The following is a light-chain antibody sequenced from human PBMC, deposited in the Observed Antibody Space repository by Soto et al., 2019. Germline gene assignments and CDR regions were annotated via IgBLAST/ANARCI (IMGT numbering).Light chain of an antibody. Sequence: ETVLIHSPGTLSLSPGERATLSCRASQSVCTYLAWYQQKPGHAPRLLIYDASNRATGIAPRFRGSGSGTKLTRTSGSVEPGYLIVHICQQRRNWPPTVGQGT. J-gene: IGKJ1*01. V-gene: IGKV3-11*01. CDR3: QQRRNWPPT. CDR1: QSVCTY. CDR2: DAS.